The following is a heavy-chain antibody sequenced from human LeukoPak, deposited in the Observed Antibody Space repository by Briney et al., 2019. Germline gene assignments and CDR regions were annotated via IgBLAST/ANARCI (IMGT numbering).Heavy chain of an antibody. CDR2: ISYDGSNK. J-gene: IGHJ6*03. D-gene: IGHD2-2*02. V-gene: IGHV3-30*01. CDR1: GFTFSSYA. CDR3: ARSGGVRLVPAAIRWGDYYYYMDV. Sequence: PGGSLRLSCAAPGFTFSSYAMHWVRQAPGKGLEWVAVISYDGSNKYYADSVKGRFTISRDNSKNTLYLQMNSLRAEDTAVYYCARSGGVRLVPAAIRWGDYYYYMDVWGKGTTVTVSS.